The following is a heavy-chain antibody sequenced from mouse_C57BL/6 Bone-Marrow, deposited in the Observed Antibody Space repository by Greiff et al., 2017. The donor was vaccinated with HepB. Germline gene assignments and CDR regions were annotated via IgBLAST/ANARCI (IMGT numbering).Heavy chain of an antibody. CDR3: ARLTPPRGGYFDV. J-gene: IGHJ1*03. V-gene: IGHV1-63*01. CDR2: IYPGGGYT. CDR1: GYTFTNYW. Sequence: QVQLKQSGAELVRPGPSVKMSCKASGYTFTNYWIGWAKQRPGHGLEWIGDIYPGGGYTNYNEKFKGKATLTADKSSSTAYMQFSSLTSEDSAIYYCARLTPPRGGYFDVWGTGTTVTVSS.